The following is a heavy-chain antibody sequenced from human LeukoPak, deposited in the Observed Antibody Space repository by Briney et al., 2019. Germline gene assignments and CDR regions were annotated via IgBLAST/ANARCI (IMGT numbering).Heavy chain of an antibody. D-gene: IGHD5-18*01. Sequence: PGGSLRLSCAAFGFTFSSYAMSWVRQAPGKGLEWVSAISGSGGSTYYADSVKGRFTISRDNSKNTLYLQMNSLRAEDTAVYYCAKVGGYSYGPNDYWGQGTLVTVSS. CDR1: GFTFSSYA. V-gene: IGHV3-23*01. J-gene: IGHJ4*02. CDR3: AKVGGYSYGPNDY. CDR2: ISGSGGST.